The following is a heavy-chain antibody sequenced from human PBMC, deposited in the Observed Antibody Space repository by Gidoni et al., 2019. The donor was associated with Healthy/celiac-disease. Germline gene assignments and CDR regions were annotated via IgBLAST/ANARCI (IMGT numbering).Heavy chain of an antibody. D-gene: IGHD2-2*01. CDR2: IYYSGST. V-gene: IGHV4-39*01. CDR1: GGSIISSSYY. CDR3: ARHRKDIVVVPAATGWFDP. J-gene: IGHJ5*02. Sequence: QLQLQESGPGLVKPSETLSLTCTVSGGSIISSSYYWGWIRQPPGKGLEWIGSIYYSGSTYYNPSLKSRVTISVDTSKNQFSLKLSSVTAADTAVYYCARHRKDIVVVPAATGWFDPWGQGTLVTVSS.